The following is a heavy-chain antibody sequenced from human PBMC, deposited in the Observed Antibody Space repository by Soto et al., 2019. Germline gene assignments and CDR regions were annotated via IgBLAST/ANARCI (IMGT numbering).Heavy chain of an antibody. CDR3: AVRYCSSTSCSTLDS. CDR1: GGSISGYY. V-gene: IGHV4-34*01. D-gene: IGHD2-2*01. J-gene: IGHJ4*02. Sequence: SETLSLTCVVSGGSISGYYWNWIRQPTGKGLEWIGEINHSGSTNYNPSLKSRVTISVDTSKNQLSLRLSSVTAADTAMYYCAVRYCSSTSCSTLDSWGQGTLVTVSS. CDR2: INHSGST.